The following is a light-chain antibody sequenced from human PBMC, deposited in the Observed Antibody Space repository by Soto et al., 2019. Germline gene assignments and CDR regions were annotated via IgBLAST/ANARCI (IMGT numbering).Light chain of an antibody. CDR1: QSVSSSY. CDR2: GAS. V-gene: IGKV3-20*01. J-gene: IGKJ1*01. Sequence: EIVLTQSPGTLSLSPGERATLSCRASQSVSSSYLAWYQQKPGQAPRLLIYGASSRATGIPDRIAGSGSGKDFTLTISRLEPEDFAVFYCQQYASSPWTFGQGTKVDIK. CDR3: QQYASSPWT.